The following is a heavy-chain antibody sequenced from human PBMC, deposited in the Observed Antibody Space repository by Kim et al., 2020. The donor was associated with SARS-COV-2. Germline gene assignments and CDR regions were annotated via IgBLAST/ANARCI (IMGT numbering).Heavy chain of an antibody. J-gene: IGHJ6*02. CDR3: AIKYSYGSPYYYYGMDV. V-gene: IGHV3-23*01. CDR1: GFTFSSYA. D-gene: IGHD5-18*01. Sequence: GGSLRLSCAASGFTFSSYAMSWVRQAPGKGLEWVSAISGSGGSTYYADSVKGRFTISRDNSKNTLYLQMNSLRAEDTAVYYCAIKYSYGSPYYYYGMDVWGQGTTVTVSS. CDR2: ISGSGGST.